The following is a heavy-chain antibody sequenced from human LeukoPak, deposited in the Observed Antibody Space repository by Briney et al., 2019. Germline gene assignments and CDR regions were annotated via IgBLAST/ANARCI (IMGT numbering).Heavy chain of an antibody. J-gene: IGHJ4*02. CDR3: ARAGQSLQSTPLYFDY. V-gene: IGHV1-3*01. D-gene: IGHD5/OR15-5a*01. Sequence: ASVKVSCKASGYTFTSYAMHWVRQAPGQRLEWMGWINAGNGNTKYSQKFQGRVTITRDTSASTAYMELSSLRSEDTAVYYCARAGQSLQSTPLYFDYWGQGTLVTVSS. CDR2: INAGNGNT. CDR1: GYTFTSYA.